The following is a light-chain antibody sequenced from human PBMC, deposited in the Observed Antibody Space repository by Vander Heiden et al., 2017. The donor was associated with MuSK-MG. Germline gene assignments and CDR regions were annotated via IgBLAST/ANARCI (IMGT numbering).Light chain of an antibody. CDR3: NCRDSSGKYRV. CDR1: SLRSYY. CDR2: GKN. Sequence: SSELTQDPAVSVALGQTVRITCQGDSLRSYYASWYQQKPGQAPVLVIYGKNNRPSGIPDRFSGSSSGNTASLTITGAQAEDVADYYCNCRDSSGKYRVFGPGTKVT. V-gene: IGLV3-19*01. J-gene: IGLJ1*01.